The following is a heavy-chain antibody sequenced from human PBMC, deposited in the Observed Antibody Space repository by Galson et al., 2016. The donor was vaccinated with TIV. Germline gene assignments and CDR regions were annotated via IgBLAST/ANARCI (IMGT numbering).Heavy chain of an antibody. J-gene: IGHJ4*02. CDR2: ISASNGDT. CDR1: GYTFGNYG. D-gene: IGHD2-2*02. CDR3: ARESDCSSGTCYSRAFDD. V-gene: IGHV1-18*04. Sequence: SVKVSCKASGYTFGNYGISWMRQAPGQGLEWVGWISASNGDTNYARKFQGRITMTKDTFTSTVFIELRSLRSEDTAGFYCARESDCSSGTCYSRAFDDWGQGTPVTVSS.